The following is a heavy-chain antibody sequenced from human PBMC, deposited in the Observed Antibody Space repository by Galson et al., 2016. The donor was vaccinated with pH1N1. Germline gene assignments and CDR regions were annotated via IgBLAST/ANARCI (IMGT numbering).Heavy chain of an antibody. CDR2: ITPTGGRT. V-gene: IGHV1-46*01. CDR3: ARAPYCSNATCYSVWFDP. D-gene: IGHD2-2*02. Sequence: VKVSCKASGYTFTSYYMHWVRQAPGQGLEWMGIITPTGGRTSYAQKFKDRVAMTSDTSTSTVYMELNSLRSEDTAVYYCARAPYCSNATCYSVWFDPWGQGTPVTVSS. CDR1: GYTFTSYY. J-gene: IGHJ5*02.